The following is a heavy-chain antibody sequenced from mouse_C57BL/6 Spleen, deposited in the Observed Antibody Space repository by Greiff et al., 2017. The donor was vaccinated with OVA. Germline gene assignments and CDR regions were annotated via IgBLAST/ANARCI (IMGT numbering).Heavy chain of an antibody. CDR1: GYTFTDYE. Sequence: VKVVESGAELVRPGASVTLSCKASGYTFTDYEMHWVKQTPVHGLEWIGALDPETGGTAYNQKFKGKAILTADKSSSTAYMELRSLTSEDSAVYYCTAYGGRGFDYWGQGTTLTVSS. V-gene: IGHV1-15*01. J-gene: IGHJ2*01. D-gene: IGHD1-1*01. CDR2: LDPETGGT. CDR3: TAYGGRGFDY.